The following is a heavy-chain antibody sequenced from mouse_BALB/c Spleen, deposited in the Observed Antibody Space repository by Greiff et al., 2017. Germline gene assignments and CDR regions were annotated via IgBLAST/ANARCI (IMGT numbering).Heavy chain of an antibody. V-gene: IGHV2-2*02. J-gene: IGHJ4*01. CDR1: GFSLTSYG. CDR3: ARKRYDYHYYAMDY. CDR2: IWSGGST. Sequence: VQLVESGPGLVQPSQSLSITCTVSGFSLTSYGVHWVRQSPGKGLEWLGVIWSGGSTDYNAAFISRLSISKDNSKSQVFFKMNSLQANDTAIYYCARKRYDYHYYAMDYWGQGTSVTVSS. D-gene: IGHD2-4*01.